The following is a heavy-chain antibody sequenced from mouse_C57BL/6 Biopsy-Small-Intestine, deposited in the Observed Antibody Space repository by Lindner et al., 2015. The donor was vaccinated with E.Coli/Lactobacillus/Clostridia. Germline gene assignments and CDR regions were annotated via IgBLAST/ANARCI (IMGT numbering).Heavy chain of an antibody. V-gene: IGHV1-55*01. CDR2: IYPGSGST. CDR3: AYYDYDEGFAY. CDR1: GYTFTSYW. J-gene: IGHJ3*01. Sequence: VQLQESGAELVKPGASVKMSCKTSGYTFTSYWITWVKQRPGQGLEWIGDIYPGSGSTNYNERFKNKASLTVDTSSSTAYMHLSSLTSEDSAVYYCAYYDYDEGFAYWGQGTLVTVSA. D-gene: IGHD2-4*01.